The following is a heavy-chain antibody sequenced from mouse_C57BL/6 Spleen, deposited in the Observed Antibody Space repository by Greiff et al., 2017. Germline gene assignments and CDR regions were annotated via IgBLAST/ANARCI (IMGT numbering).Heavy chain of an antibody. Sequence: QVQLQQPGAELVRPGSSVKLSCKASGYTFTSYWMHWVKQRPIQGLEWIGNIDPSDSETHYNQKFKYKATLTVDKSSSTAYMQLSSLTSEDSAVYYCARGGITTAPWFAYWGQGTLVTVSA. CDR2: IDPSDSET. J-gene: IGHJ3*01. CDR3: ARGGITTAPWFAY. V-gene: IGHV1-52*01. D-gene: IGHD1-2*01. CDR1: GYTFTSYW.